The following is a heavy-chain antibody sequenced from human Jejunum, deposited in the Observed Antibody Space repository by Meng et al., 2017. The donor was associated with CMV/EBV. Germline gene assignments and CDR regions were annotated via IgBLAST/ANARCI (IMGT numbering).Heavy chain of an antibody. CDR2: IRYDESHE. CDR3: ARGFSYYVDY. V-gene: IGHV3-30*02. Sequence: QVRVVGSGGGVVQPGGSLRLSCAASGFTFSSYGMHWVRQAPGKGLEWVALIRYDESHEYYADSVKGRFTISRDNSKNTLYLQMNSLRAEDTSVYYCARGFSYYVDYWGQGTLVTVSS. J-gene: IGHJ4*02. D-gene: IGHD3-3*01. CDR1: GFTFSSYG.